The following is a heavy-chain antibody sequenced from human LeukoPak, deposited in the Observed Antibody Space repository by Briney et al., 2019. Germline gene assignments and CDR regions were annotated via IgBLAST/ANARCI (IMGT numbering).Heavy chain of an antibody. D-gene: IGHD3-22*01. CDR3: AIVQGDYYDSSGYYYLWYFDL. CDR1: GGSISSYY. J-gene: IGHJ2*01. Sequence: SETLSLTCTVSGGSISSYYWSWIRQPAGKGLEWIGRIYTSGSTNYNPSLKSRVTMSVDTSKNQFSLKLSSVTAADTAVYYCAIVQGDYYDSSGYYYLWYFDLWGRGTLVTVSS. CDR2: IYTSGST. V-gene: IGHV4-4*07.